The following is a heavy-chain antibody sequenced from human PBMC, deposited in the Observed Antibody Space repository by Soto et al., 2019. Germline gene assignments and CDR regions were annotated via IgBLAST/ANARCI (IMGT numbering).Heavy chain of an antibody. CDR1: GASIRSGDYY. CDR3: DREEGINGTTDDAFDI. V-gene: IGHV4-30-4*01. J-gene: IGHJ3*02. Sequence: SAPLSLTCTVSGASIRSGDYYWRWIRQPPGKGLGWIGYIYYSGSTYYNPSLKSRVAIAVDTSKNQFSLKLSCVTAADTAVYYGDREEGINGTTDDAFDIWGKGTMV. CDR2: IYYSGST. D-gene: IGHD1-20*01.